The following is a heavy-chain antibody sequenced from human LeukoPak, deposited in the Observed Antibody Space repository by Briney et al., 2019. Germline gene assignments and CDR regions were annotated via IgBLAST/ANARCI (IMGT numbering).Heavy chain of an antibody. D-gene: IGHD3-22*01. CDR1: GYTFTGYY. Sequence: ASVKVSCKASGYTFTGYYMHWVRQAPGQGLEWMGWINPNSGGTNYAQKFQGRVTMTRDTSISTAYMELSRLRSDDTAVYYCARGSGLYDSSGYYYFPVWGQGTLVTVSS. J-gene: IGHJ4*02. V-gene: IGHV1-2*02. CDR2: INPNSGGT. CDR3: ARGSGLYDSSGYYYFPV.